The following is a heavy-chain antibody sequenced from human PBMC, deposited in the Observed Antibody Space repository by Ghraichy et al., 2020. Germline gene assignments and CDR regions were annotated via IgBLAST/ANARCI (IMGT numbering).Heavy chain of an antibody. CDR1: GWSFSSYF. CDR2: INHSGST. Sequence: ESLNISCAVYGWSFSSYFWSWIRQPPGKGLEWIGEINHSGSTNYNPSLKSRVTISVDTSKNQFSLKVTSVTAADTAVYYCARAATVTTFFSTPLEYWGQGTLVTVSS. D-gene: IGHD4-17*01. J-gene: IGHJ4*02. V-gene: IGHV4-34*01. CDR3: ARAATVTTFFSTPLEY.